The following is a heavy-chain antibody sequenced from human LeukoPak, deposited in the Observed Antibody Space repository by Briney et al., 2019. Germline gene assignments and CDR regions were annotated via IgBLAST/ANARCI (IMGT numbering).Heavy chain of an antibody. Sequence: SETLSLTCTVSGVSISSGGYYWSWIRQHPGKGLEWIGYIYYSGSTYYNPSLKSRVTISVDTSKNQFSLKLSSVTAADAAVYYCARDSPYDSSGYYLSAFDIWGQGTMVTVSS. CDR2: IYYSGST. CDR3: ARDSPYDSSGYYLSAFDI. V-gene: IGHV4-31*03. D-gene: IGHD3-22*01. CDR1: GVSISSGGYY. J-gene: IGHJ3*02.